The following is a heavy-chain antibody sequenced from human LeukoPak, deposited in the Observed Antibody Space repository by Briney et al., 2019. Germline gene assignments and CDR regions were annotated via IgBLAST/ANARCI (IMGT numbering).Heavy chain of an antibody. Sequence: ASVKVSCKASGYTFTSYGISWVRRAPGQGLEWMGWISAYDVNTNYAQKLQGRVTMTRDTSTSTAYMELRSLRSDDTAVYYCARKGSYYESSGYLFDYWGQGTLVTVSS. D-gene: IGHD3-22*01. J-gene: IGHJ4*02. CDR3: ARKGSYYESSGYLFDY. V-gene: IGHV1-18*01. CDR1: GYTFTSYG. CDR2: ISAYDVNT.